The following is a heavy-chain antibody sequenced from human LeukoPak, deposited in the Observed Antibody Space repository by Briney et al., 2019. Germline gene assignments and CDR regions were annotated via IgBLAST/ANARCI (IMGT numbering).Heavy chain of an antibody. V-gene: IGHV3-23*01. Sequence: PGGSLRLSCAASGIVFSNTAMNWARQSPGRGLEWVSAISGGGERTFYADSVEGRFTISRDNSKNMAYLQMNSLRADDTAIYYCGKDGGQYSSGPEFDPRGQGALVTVSS. CDR2: ISGGGERT. D-gene: IGHD6-19*01. J-gene: IGHJ5*02. CDR3: GKDGGQYSSGPEFDP. CDR1: GIVFSNTA.